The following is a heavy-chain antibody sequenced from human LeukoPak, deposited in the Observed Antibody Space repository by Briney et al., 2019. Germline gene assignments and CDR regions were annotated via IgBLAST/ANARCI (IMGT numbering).Heavy chain of an antibody. V-gene: IGHV3-66*01. D-gene: IGHD5-12*01. J-gene: IGHJ4*02. CDR3: ARDRGYSGYDYDY. CDR2: IYSGGST. Sequence: GGSLRLSCAASGFTVSSNYMSWVRQAPGKGLEWVSVIYSGGSTYYADSVKSRFTISRDNSKNTLYLQMNSLRAEDTAVYYCARDRGYSGYDYDYWGQGTLVTVSS. CDR1: GFTVSSNY.